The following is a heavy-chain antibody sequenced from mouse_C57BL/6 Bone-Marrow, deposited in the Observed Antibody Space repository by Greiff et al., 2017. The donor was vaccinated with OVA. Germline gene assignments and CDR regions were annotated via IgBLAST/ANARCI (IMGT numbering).Heavy chain of an antibody. CDR2: INPNNGGT. CDR1: GYTFTDYN. Sequence: VQLQQSGPELVKPGASVKIPCKASGYTFTDYNMDWVKQSHGKSLEWIGDINPNNGGTIYNQKFKGKATLTVDKSSSTAYMELRSLTSEDTAVYYCATSPLYYGSAWFAYWGQGTLVTVSA. D-gene: IGHD1-1*01. V-gene: IGHV1-18*01. CDR3: ATSPLYYGSAWFAY. J-gene: IGHJ3*01.